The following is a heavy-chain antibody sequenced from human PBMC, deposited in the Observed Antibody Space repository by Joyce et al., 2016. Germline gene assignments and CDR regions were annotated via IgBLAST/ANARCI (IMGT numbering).Heavy chain of an antibody. CDR1: GFTFSNYG. J-gene: IGHJ4*02. D-gene: IGHD3-9*01. Sequence: QGQLVESGGGVVQPGRSLRLSCAASGFTFSNYGMHWVRQAPGKGLECVAVISYDGSNKHYGDSVKGRFTISRYNSKNTLYLQMNSLRTEDTAVYFCAGGILTGYFDYWGRGTLVSVSS. CDR2: ISYDGSNK. CDR3: AGGILTGYFDY. V-gene: IGHV3-30*03.